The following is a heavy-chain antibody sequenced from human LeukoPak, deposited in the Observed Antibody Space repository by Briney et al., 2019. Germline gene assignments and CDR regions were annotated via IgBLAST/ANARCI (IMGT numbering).Heavy chain of an antibody. J-gene: IGHJ4*02. CDR1: GLTFSSCW. CDR2: IKQDGSVK. Sequence: GGSLRLSCVASGLTFSSCWMSWVRQAPGKGLEWVANIKQDGSVKYYVDSVKGRFTISRDNAKNSLYLQMNSLRAEDTAVYYCARVGYGDYDVDYWGQGTLVTVSS. CDR3: ARVGYGDYDVDY. D-gene: IGHD4-17*01. V-gene: IGHV3-7*05.